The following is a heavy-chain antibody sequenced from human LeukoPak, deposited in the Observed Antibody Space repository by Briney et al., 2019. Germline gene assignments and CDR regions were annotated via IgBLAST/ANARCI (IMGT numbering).Heavy chain of an antibody. Sequence: GASVKVSCKASGYTYTSYYMHWVRQAPGQGLEWMGWINPNSGGTNYAQKFQGRVTMTRDTSISTAYMELSRLRSDDTAVYYCARDHGTAALYPYTLDYWGQGTLVTVSS. D-gene: IGHD2-2*02. V-gene: IGHV1-2*02. CDR1: GYTYTSYY. CDR2: INPNSGGT. J-gene: IGHJ4*02. CDR3: ARDHGTAALYPYTLDY.